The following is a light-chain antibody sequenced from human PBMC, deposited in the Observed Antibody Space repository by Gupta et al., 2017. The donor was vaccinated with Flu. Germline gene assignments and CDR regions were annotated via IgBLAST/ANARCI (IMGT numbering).Light chain of an antibody. J-gene: IGLJ1*01. CDR1: SSDVGRSDS. V-gene: IGLV2-14*01. Sequence: SAVCASDRASIILTCTGTSSDVGRSDSVSWYQQHPGKAPKLLIYDVSNRPSGVSSRFSGSKSGNTASLTISGLQAEDETDYYCSSYTSISTFYVFGTGTKVTVL. CDR3: SSYTSISTFYV. CDR2: DVS.